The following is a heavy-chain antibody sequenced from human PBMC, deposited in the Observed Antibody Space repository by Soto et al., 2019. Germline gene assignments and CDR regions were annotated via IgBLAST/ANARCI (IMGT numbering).Heavy chain of an antibody. J-gene: IGHJ4*02. D-gene: IGHD3-3*01. Sequence: SETLSLTCTVSGGSFKSGSYSWSWIRQPPGEGLEWIGYVYHTGRTSYNPSLKSRVSISMDTSKNQFSLNLDSVTAADTAVYFCARDFAYFDSWGQGTLVTVSS. CDR2: VYHTGRT. V-gene: IGHV4-61*01. CDR3: ARDFAYFDS. CDR1: GGSFKSGSYS.